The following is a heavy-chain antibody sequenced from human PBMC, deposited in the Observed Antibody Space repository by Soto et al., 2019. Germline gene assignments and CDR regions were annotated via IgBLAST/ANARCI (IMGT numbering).Heavy chain of an antibody. CDR1: GYTFTGYY. CDR3: ARDSGTRNWFDP. CDR2: INPDSGGT. J-gene: IGHJ5*02. V-gene: IGHV1-2*04. D-gene: IGHD1-7*01. Sequence: ASVKVSCKASGYTFTGYYIHWVRQAPGQGLEWMGWINPDSGGTTYAQKFQGWLTMTRDTSISTVYMEFSRLRSDGTAVYYCARDSGTRNWFDPWGQGTLVTVYS.